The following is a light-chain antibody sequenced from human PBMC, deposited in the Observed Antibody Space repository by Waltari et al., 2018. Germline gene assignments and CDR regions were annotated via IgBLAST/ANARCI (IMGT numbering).Light chain of an antibody. CDR1: SSDVGGFSF. J-gene: IGLJ1*01. CDR2: AVT. Sequence: QSALTHPASVSGSPGQSITISCTGTSSDVGGFSFVSWYHQHPGKAPKLMVYAVTNRPSGVSNRLAGSKSRSTASLTISGLQADDDADYYGTSYTTSTFYVVGTGTKVTVL. CDR3: TSYTTSTFYV. V-gene: IGLV2-14*03.